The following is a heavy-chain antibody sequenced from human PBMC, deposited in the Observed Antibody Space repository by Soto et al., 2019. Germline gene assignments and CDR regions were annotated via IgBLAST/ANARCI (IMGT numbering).Heavy chain of an antibody. CDR2: ISAYTGNP. J-gene: IGHJ4*02. V-gene: IGHV1-18*01. CDR1: GYTFTSYG. Sequence: QVQLVQSGAEVKKPGASVKVSCKASGYTFTSYGISWVRQAPGQGLAWMGWISAYTGNPNYAPKLQGRVTMTTDTSTSTASMELRSLRSDDTAVYYCARDSPPVDYWGQGTLVTVSS. CDR3: ARDSPPVDY.